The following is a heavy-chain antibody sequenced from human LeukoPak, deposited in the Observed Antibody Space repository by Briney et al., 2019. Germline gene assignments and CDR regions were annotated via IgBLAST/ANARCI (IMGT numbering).Heavy chain of an antibody. CDR1: GYTLTELS. D-gene: IGHD4-11*01. J-gene: IGHJ6*03. V-gene: IGHV1-24*01. CDR2: FDPEDGET. CDR3: ARDLWRVTPLYYYYYYMDV. Sequence: ASVKVSCKVSGYTLTELSMHWVRQAPGKGLEWMGGFDPEDGETIYAQKFQGRVTMTEDTSTDTAYMELSSLRSEDTAVYYCARDLWRVTPLYYYYYYMDVWGKGTTVTVSS.